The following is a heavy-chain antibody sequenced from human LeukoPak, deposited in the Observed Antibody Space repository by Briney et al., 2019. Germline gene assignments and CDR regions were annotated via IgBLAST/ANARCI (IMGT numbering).Heavy chain of an antibody. Sequence: GSLRLSCAASGFTFSSYSMNWVRQAPGKGLEWVSSISSSSSYIYYADSVKGRFTISRDNAKNSLYLQMNSLRTEDTAVYYCARGGGKGSFDYWGQGTLVTVSS. V-gene: IGHV3-21*01. CDR1: GFTFSSYS. CDR3: ARGGGKGSFDY. J-gene: IGHJ4*02. CDR2: ISSSSSYI.